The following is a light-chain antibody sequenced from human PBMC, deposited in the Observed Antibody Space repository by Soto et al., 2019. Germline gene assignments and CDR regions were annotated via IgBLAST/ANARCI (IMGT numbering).Light chain of an antibody. V-gene: IGKV3-20*01. CDR1: QSVSSNY. CDR2: GAS. CDR3: QQYGSSPPTT. J-gene: IGKJ3*01. Sequence: EIVLTQSPGTLSLSPGERATLSCGASQSVSSNYLAWYQQKPGRAPRLLIYGASSRATGIPDRFSGSGSGTDFSLTIGRLEPEDFAVYYCQQYGSSPPTTFGPGTKVDIK.